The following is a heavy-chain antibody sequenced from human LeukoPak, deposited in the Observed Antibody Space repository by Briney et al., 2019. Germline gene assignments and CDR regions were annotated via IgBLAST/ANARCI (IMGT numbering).Heavy chain of an antibody. J-gene: IGHJ4*02. CDR3: ARENSGYDGGFDY. CDR1: GFTFSNYE. CDR2: ITDTATT. V-gene: IGHV3-48*03. Sequence: GGSLRLSCAASGFTFSNYEMNWVRQAPGKGLEWVSYITDTATTYYADSVKGRFTISRDNPKNSLFLQMNSLRAEDTAVYYCARENSGYDGGFDYWGQGTLVTVSS. D-gene: IGHD5-12*01.